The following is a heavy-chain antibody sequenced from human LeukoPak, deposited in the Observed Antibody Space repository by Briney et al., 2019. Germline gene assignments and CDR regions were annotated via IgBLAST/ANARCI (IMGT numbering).Heavy chain of an antibody. J-gene: IGHJ4*02. CDR3: ARASSGYSWDFDY. Sequence: PSETLSLICTVSGDSISSYNYFWGWIRQPPGKGLEWVGSIYYRGNTYYNPSLKSRVTLSADTSKNQFSLKVTSVTAADTAVYYCARASSGYSWDFDYWGQGALVTVSS. V-gene: IGHV4-39*01. CDR1: GDSISSYNYF. CDR2: IYYRGNT. D-gene: IGHD3-22*01.